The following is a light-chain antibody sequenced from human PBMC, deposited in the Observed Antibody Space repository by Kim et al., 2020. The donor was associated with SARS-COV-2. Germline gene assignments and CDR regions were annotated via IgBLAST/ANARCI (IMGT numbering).Light chain of an antibody. CDR2: GAS. CDR1: QDNSNY. J-gene: IGKJ2*01. CDR3: QQYDNLPRT. Sequence: SASGGDRVTITCQASQDNSNYLNVYQQKPGKAPKLLIYGASNLETGVPSSFSGSGSGTDFTFTISSLQPEDIATYYCQQYDNLPRTFGQGTKLEI. V-gene: IGKV1-33*01.